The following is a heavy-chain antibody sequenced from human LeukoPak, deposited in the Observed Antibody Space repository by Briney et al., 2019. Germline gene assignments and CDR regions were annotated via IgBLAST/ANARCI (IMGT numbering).Heavy chain of an antibody. J-gene: IGHJ4*02. V-gene: IGHV4-34*01. Sequence: SETLSLTCAVYGGSFSGYYWSWIRQPPGKGLEWIGEINHSGSAYYNPSLKSRVTISVDTSKNQFSLKLSSVTAADTAVYYCARISPIDYWGQGTLVTVSS. CDR3: ARISPIDY. CDR2: INHSGSA. CDR1: GGSFSGYY.